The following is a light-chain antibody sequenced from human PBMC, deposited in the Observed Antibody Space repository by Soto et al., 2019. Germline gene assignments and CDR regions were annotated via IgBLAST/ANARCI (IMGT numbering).Light chain of an antibody. CDR2: GAS. J-gene: IGKJ1*01. V-gene: IGKV3-15*01. CDR1: QSVSSK. CDR3: QQYGSSK. Sequence: DIVMTQSPATLSVSPGERATLSCRASQSVSSKLAWYQQTPGQAPRLLIYGASTRATGIPARFSGSGSGTDFILSISSLQSEDFAVYYCQQYGSSKFGQGTKVDIK.